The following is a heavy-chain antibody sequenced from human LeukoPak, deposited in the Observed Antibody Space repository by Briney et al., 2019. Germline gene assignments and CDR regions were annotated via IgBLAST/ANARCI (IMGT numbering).Heavy chain of an antibody. CDR1: GFSFSSYG. CDR2: IRYHGNNK. V-gene: IGHV3-30*02. D-gene: IGHD2-2*01. Sequence: PGGSLRLSCAASGFSFSSYGMHWVRQAPGKGLEWVTFIRYHGNNKYYADSVKGRFTISRDNSKNTLYLQMNNLRTEDMAVYYCAKSDIIVVSDAKGNWFDPWGQGSLVTVSS. CDR3: AKSDIIVVSDAKGNWFDP. J-gene: IGHJ5*02.